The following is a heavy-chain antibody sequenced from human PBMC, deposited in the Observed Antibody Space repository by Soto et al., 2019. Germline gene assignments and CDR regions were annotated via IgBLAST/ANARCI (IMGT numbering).Heavy chain of an antibody. CDR1: GYTFTSYS. Sequence: GASVKVSCKASGYTFTSYSIHWVRQAPGQGLEWIGWINTDNGETIYAQKFQGRVTMTEDTSTDTAYMELSSLRSEDTAVYYCATAGYSGYYYGMDVWGQGTTVTVSS. V-gene: IGHV1-3*04. J-gene: IGHJ6*02. CDR3: ATAGYSGYYYGMDV. D-gene: IGHD4-4*01. CDR2: INTDNGET.